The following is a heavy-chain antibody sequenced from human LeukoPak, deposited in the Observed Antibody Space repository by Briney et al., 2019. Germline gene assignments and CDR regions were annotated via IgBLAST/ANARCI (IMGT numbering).Heavy chain of an antibody. V-gene: IGHV1-69*13. CDR1: GGTFSSYA. CDR2: IIPIFGTA. CDR3: ARIHDYGDYRGPYYYYGMDV. Sequence: VASVKVSCKASGGTFSSYAISWVRQAPGRGLEWMGGIIPIFGTANYAQKFQGRVTITADESTSTAYMELSSLRSEDTAVYYCARIHDYGDYRGPYYYYGMDVWGQGTTVTVSS. D-gene: IGHD4-17*01. J-gene: IGHJ6*02.